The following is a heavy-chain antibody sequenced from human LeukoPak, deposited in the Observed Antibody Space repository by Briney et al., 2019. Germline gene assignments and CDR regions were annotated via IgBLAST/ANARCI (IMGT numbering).Heavy chain of an antibody. Sequence: ESGPTLVNPTQTLTLTCTFSGFSLSTSGVGVGWIRQPPGKALEWLALIYWNDDKRYSPSLKSRLTITKDTSKNQVVLTMTNMDPVDTATYYCAHTYCSGGSCPEGFDPWGQGTLVTVSS. J-gene: IGHJ5*02. D-gene: IGHD2-15*01. V-gene: IGHV2-5*01. CDR3: AHTYCSGGSCPEGFDP. CDR2: IYWNDDK. CDR1: GFSLSTSGVG.